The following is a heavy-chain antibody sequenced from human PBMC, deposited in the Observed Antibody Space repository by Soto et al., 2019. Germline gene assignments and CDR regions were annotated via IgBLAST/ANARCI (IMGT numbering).Heavy chain of an antibody. CDR2: IYPGDSDT. V-gene: IGHV5-51*01. J-gene: IGHJ4*02. CDR1: GYSFTSYW. Sequence: GESLKISCKGSGYSFTSYWIGWVRQMPGKGLEWMGIIYPGDSDTRYSPSFQGQVTISADKSISTAYLQWSSLKASDTAMYYCARQMDYYDSSGYYSDYWGQGTLVTVSS. CDR3: ARQMDYYDSSGYYSDY. D-gene: IGHD3-22*01.